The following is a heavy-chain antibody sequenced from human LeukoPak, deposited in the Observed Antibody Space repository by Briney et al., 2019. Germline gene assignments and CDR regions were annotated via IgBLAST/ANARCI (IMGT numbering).Heavy chain of an antibody. Sequence: SVKVSCKASGGPFSSYAISWVRQAPGQGLEWMGGIIPIFGTANYAQKFQGRVTITTDESTSTAYMELSSLRSEDTAVYYCARAGNFWSVGYYYYYMDVWGKGTTVTVSS. CDR3: ARAGNFWSVGYYYYYMDV. J-gene: IGHJ6*03. D-gene: IGHD3-3*01. V-gene: IGHV1-69*05. CDR2: IIPIFGTA. CDR1: GGPFSSYA.